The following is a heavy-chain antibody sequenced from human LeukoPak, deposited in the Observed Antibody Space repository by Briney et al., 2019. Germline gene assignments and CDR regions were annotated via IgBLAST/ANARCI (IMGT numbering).Heavy chain of an antibody. CDR3: ARGSAWRDSSPLDP. CDR2: IWYDGSNK. J-gene: IGHJ5*02. CDR1: GFTFSSYG. D-gene: IGHD3-22*01. Sequence: GGSLRLSCAASGFTFSSYGMHWVRQAPGKGLECVAVIWYDGSNKYYADSVKGRFTISRDNSKNTLYLQMNSLRAEDTAVYYCARGSAWRDSSPLDPWGQGTLVTVSS. V-gene: IGHV3-33*01.